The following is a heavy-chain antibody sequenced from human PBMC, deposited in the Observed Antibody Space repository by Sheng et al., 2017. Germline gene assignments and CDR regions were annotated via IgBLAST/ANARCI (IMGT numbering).Heavy chain of an antibody. D-gene: IGHD6-19*01. J-gene: IGHJ5*02. CDR1: GGSFSGYY. Sequence: QVQLQQWGAGLLKPSETLSLTCAVYGGSFSGYYWSWIRQPPGKGLEWIGEINHSGSTNYNPSLKSRVTISVDTSKNQFSLKLSSVTAADTAVYYCARELGSSGWYSWFDPWGQGPWSPSPQ. V-gene: IGHV4-34*01. CDR3: ARELGSSGWYSWFDP. CDR2: INHSGST.